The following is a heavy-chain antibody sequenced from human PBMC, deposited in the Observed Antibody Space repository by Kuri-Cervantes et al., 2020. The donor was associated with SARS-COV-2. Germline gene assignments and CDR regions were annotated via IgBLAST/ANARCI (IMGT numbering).Heavy chain of an antibody. CDR2: IIPIFGTA. Sequence: SVKVSCKASGGTFSSYAISWVRQAPGQGLEWMGGIIPIFGTANYAQKFQGRVTITADESTSTAYMELSSLRSEDTAVYYCARNPHSLTSYYYYYMDVWGKGTTVAVSS. V-gene: IGHV1-69*13. J-gene: IGHJ6*03. CDR1: GGTFSSYA. D-gene: IGHD4/OR15-4a*01. CDR3: ARNPHSLTSYYYYYMDV.